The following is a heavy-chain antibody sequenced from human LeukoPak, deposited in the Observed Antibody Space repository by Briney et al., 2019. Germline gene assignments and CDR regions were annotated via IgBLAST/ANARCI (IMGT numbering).Heavy chain of an antibody. CDR2: ISFDGINK. J-gene: IGHJ6*03. D-gene: IGHD3-3*01. V-gene: IGHV3-30*18. Sequence: PGRSLRLSCAASGFTFSNYGMHWVRQAPGKGLEWVAIISFDGINKYYADSVKGRFTISRDNSKNTLYLQMNSLRAEDTAVYYCAKANDFWSGRTTGYMDVWGKGTTVTVSS. CDR1: GFTFSNYG. CDR3: AKANDFWSGRTTGYMDV.